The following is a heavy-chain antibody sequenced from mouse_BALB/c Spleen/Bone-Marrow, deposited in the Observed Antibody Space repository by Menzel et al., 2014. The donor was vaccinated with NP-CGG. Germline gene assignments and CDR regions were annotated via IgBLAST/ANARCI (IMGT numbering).Heavy chain of an antibody. V-gene: IGHV2-9*02. D-gene: IGHD2-4*01. CDR3: ARDLYYDYDVGAMDY. Sequence: QVQLKESGPGLEESSQSLSISCTVSGFSLISYGVHWIRQRPGKGLEWLGVIWPGGSTNYNSALMPRLSISKDNSKSQVFLKMNSLQSDDTAMYYCARDLYYDYDVGAMDYWGQGTSVTVSS. J-gene: IGHJ4*01. CDR1: GFSLISYG. CDR2: IWPGGST.